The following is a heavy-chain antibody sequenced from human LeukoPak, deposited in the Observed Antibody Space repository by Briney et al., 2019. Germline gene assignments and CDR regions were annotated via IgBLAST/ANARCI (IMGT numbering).Heavy chain of an antibody. CDR2: ISSSGSTI. Sequence: PGGSLRLSCAASGFTFSSYDMNWVRQAPGKGLEWVSYISSSGSTIYYADSVKGRFTISRDNAKNSLYLQMNSLRAEDTAVYYCAGHYGYYYMDVWGKGTTVTVSS. CDR3: AGHYGYYYMDV. J-gene: IGHJ6*03. V-gene: IGHV3-48*03. CDR1: GFTFSSYD.